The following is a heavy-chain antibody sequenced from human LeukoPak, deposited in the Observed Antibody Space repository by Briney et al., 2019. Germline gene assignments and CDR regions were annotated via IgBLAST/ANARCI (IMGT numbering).Heavy chain of an antibody. CDR1: GGSFSGYY. Sequence: SETLSLTCAVYGGSFSGYYWSWIRQPPGKGLEWIGEINHSGSTNYNPSLKSRVTISVDTSKNQFSLKLSSVTAADTAIYYCASKYNDYYNYYYYYMEVWGKGTSVTVSS. CDR3: ASKYNDYYNYYYYYMEV. V-gene: IGHV4-34*01. J-gene: IGHJ6*03. D-gene: IGHD2-21*02. CDR2: INHSGST.